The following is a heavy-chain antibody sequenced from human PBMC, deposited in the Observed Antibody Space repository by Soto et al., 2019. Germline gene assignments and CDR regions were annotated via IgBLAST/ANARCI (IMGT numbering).Heavy chain of an antibody. D-gene: IGHD3-22*01. Sequence: QVQLVQSGAEVKKPGSSVKVSCKASGGSFSSSGISWVRQAPGQGLEWVGGIIPIFVTSHYAQKFQGRVTITADESTNTAYMELSSLTSEDTAVYYCARSLDYHDYTGYSTVAVYFDYWGLGTLVTVSS. CDR3: ARSLDYHDYTGYSTVAVYFDY. CDR2: IIPIFVTS. CDR1: GGSFSSSG. V-gene: IGHV1-69*01. J-gene: IGHJ4*02.